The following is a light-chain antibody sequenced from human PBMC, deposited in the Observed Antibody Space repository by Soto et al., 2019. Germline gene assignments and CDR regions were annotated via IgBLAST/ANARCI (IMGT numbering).Light chain of an antibody. CDR1: SSDVGGYNY. V-gene: IGLV2-8*01. CDR2: EVS. Sequence: QSALTQPPSASGSPGQSVTISCTGTSSDVGGYNYVSWYQQYPGKAPKLMIYEVSKRPSGVPDRFSGSKSGNTASLTVSGLQAEDEADYYCCSYAGRNREVFGTGTKLTV. CDR3: CSYAGRNREV. J-gene: IGLJ1*01.